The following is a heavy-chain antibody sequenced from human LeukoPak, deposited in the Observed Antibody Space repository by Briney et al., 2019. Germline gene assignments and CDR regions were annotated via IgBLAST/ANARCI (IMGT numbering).Heavy chain of an antibody. CDR3: ARRGEWPNAFDI. V-gene: IGHV3-48*04. CDR2: ITRPGTTT. J-gene: IGHJ3*02. Sequence: GGSLRLSCATSGFAFSAYSLSWVRQAPGKGLEWVSHITRPGTTTYYAESVRGRFTISRDNAKNSLYLQMNSLRAEDTAVYYCARRGEWPNAFDIWGQGTMVTVSS. D-gene: IGHD3-16*01. CDR1: GFAFSAYS.